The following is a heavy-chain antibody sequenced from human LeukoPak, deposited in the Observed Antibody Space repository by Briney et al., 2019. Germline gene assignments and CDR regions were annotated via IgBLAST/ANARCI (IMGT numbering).Heavy chain of an antibody. CDR3: ARHPGGVWGSHRYAQFDF. Sequence: SETLSLTCTVSGASISRTSYYWGWIRQPPGKGPEWIGSIYFSGSTHYNPSLKSRLTISVDTSRNQFSLQLTSVTAAHTSVYYCARHPGGVWGSHRYAQFDFWGQGTLVTVSS. J-gene: IGHJ4*02. V-gene: IGHV4-39*01. D-gene: IGHD3-16*02. CDR1: GASISRTSYY. CDR2: IYFSGST.